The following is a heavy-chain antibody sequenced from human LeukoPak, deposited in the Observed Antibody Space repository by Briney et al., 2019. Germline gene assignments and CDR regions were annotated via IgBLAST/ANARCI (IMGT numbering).Heavy chain of an antibody. Sequence: PSETLSLTCAVYGGSFSGYYWSWIRQPPGKGLEWIGEINHSGSTNYNPSLKSRVTISVDTSKNQFSLKLSSVTAADTAVYYCARGFDYGDAYGMDVWGQGTTVTVSS. CDR2: INHSGST. CDR3: ARGFDYGDAYGMDV. D-gene: IGHD4-17*01. V-gene: IGHV4-34*01. J-gene: IGHJ6*02. CDR1: GGSFSGYY.